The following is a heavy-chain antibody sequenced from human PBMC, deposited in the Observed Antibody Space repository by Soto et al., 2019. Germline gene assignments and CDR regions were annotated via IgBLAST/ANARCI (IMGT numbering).Heavy chain of an antibody. J-gene: IGHJ4*02. CDR2: IYYSGST. D-gene: IGHD5-18*01. CDR3: ATELSGYSYGPGDLY. V-gene: IGHV4-30-4*01. Sequence: SETLSLTCTVSGDSISSDDYYWNWIRQPPGKGLEWIGYIYYSGSTYYNPSLKSRVSISIDTSKNQFSLELNSVTAADAAVYFCATELSGYSYGPGDLYWGQGTLVTVSS. CDR1: GDSISSDDYY.